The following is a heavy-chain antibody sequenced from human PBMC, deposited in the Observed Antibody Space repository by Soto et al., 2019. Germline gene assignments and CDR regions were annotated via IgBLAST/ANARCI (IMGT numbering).Heavy chain of an antibody. CDR2: IKQDGSEK. D-gene: IGHD3-16*01. J-gene: IGHJ4*02. Sequence: EVQLVESGGGLVQPGGSLRLSCAASGFTFSSYWMSWVRQAPGKGLEWVANIKQDGSEKYYVDSVKGRFTISRDNAKNSLYLQMNSLRAEDTAVYYCARGSSLGGELFDYWGQGTLVTVSS. CDR3: ARGSSLGGELFDY. CDR1: GFTFSSYW. V-gene: IGHV3-7*03.